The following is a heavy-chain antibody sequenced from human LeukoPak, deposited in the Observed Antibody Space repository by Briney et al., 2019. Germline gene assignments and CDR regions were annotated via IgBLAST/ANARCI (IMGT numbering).Heavy chain of an antibody. D-gene: IGHD3-9*01. CDR2: IYYSGST. CDR3: ARYDDILTVAFDY. CDR1: SFSSYW. V-gene: IGHV4-39*07. J-gene: IGHJ4*02. Sequence: SFSSYWMTWVRQPPGKGLEWIGRIYYSGSTYYNPSLKSRVTISVDTSKNQFSLKLSSVTAADTAVYYCARYDDILTVAFDYWGQGTLVTVSS.